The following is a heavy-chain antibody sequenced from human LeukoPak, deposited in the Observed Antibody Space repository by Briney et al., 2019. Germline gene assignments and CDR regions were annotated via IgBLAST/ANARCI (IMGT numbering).Heavy chain of an antibody. D-gene: IGHD1-7*01. V-gene: IGHV3-33*01. CDR2: TWYDGSNK. J-gene: IGHJ5*02. CDR3: ARDPLAITGTTLGWFDP. CDR1: GFTFSSYG. Sequence: GGSLRLSCAASGFTFSSYGMHWVRQAPGKGLEWVAVTWYDGSNKYYADSVKGRFTISRDNSKNTLYLQMNSLRAEDTAVYYCARDPLAITGTTLGWFDPWGQGTLVTVSS.